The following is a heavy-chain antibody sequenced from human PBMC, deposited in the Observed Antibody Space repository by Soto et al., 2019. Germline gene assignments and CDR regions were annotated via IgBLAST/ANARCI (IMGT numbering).Heavy chain of an antibody. V-gene: IGHV3-74*01. Sequence: GGSLRLSCAASGFTFSSYWMHLVRQAPGKGLVWVSRINSDGSSTSYADSVKGRFTISRDNAKNTLYLQMNSLRAEDTAVYYCARGSPSSGWYRYFQHWGQGTLVTVSS. J-gene: IGHJ1*01. CDR2: INSDGSST. CDR1: GFTFSSYW. CDR3: ARGSPSSGWYRYFQH. D-gene: IGHD6-19*01.